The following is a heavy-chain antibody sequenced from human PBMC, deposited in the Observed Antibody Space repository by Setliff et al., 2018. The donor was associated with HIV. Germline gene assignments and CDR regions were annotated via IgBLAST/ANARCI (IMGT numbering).Heavy chain of an antibody. D-gene: IGHD3-16*01. V-gene: IGHV4-61*02. CDR3: ARSPSWALPYFDL. CDR2: VYISGST. J-gene: IGHJ4*02. Sequence: SETLSLTCTVSLGTTDSRTYYWSWIRQPAGKRLEWLGRVYISGSTNYNPSLRGRVAISLDASRHQFSLNLTSVTAADTAIYFCARSPSWALPYFDLLGQGRLVTVSS. CDR1: LGTTDSRTYY.